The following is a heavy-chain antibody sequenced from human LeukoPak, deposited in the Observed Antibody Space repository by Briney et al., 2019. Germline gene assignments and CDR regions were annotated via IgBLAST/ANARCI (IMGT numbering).Heavy chain of an antibody. D-gene: IGHD2-15*01. Sequence: PSETLSLTCTVSGDSISGFYWSWIRQPPGKGLEWTGYIYYSGTTNYNPSLKSRLTISVDTSKNQFSLKLSSVTAADTAVYYCARATYCSGGSCYHGAGYYYMDVWGKGTTVTVSS. CDR2: IYYSGTT. V-gene: IGHV4-59*01. J-gene: IGHJ6*03. CDR3: ARATYCSGGSCYHGAGYYYMDV. CDR1: GDSISGFY.